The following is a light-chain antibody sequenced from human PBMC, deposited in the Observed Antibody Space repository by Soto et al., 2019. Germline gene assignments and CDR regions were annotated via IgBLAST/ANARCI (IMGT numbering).Light chain of an antibody. CDR2: GAS. J-gene: IGKJ1*01. Sequence: QLKHPHPTLSASVGRRVPVCFRAKQSTSRWLAWYQHKPGKAPRLLIYGASTRETGIPARFSGSGSGTEFTLTISSLQPEDFAIYYCQQYSSSSWTFGQGTKVDIK. CDR3: QQYSSSSWT. CDR1: QSTSRW. V-gene: IGKV1-5*01.